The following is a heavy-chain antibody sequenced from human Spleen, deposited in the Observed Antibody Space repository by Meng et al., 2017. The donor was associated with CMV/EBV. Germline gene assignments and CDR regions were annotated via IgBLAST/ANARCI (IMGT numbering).Heavy chain of an antibody. V-gene: IGHV3-11*01. CDR1: GFTFSDYY. D-gene: IGHD2-2*02. CDR2: ISSSGTTI. J-gene: IGHJ5*02. CDR3: AKDNCSSTSCYKGGNWFDP. Sequence: LSLTCAASGFTFSDYYMSWIRQPPGKGLEWLSYISSSGTTIYYADSVNGRFTISRDIAKNSLYLQMNSLRAEDTALYYCAKDNCSSTSCYKGGNWFDPWGQGTLVTVSS.